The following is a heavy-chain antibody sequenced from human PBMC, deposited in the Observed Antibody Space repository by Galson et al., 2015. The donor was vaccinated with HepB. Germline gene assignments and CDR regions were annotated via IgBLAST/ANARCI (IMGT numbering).Heavy chain of an antibody. CDR2: ISGSGGST. CDR1: GFTFSSYA. CDR3: AKEGIGVVIMPEISTDY. D-gene: IGHD3-3*01. Sequence: SLRLSCAASGFTFSSYAMSWVRQAPGKGLEWVSAISGSGGSTYYADSVKGRFTISRDNSKNTLYLQMNSLRAEDTAVYYCAKEGIGVVIMPEISTDYWGQGTLVTVSS. J-gene: IGHJ4*02. V-gene: IGHV3-23*01.